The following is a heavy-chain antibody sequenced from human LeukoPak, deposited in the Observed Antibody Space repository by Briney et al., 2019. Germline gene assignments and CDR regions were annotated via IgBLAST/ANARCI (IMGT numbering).Heavy chain of an antibody. J-gene: IGHJ6*02. V-gene: IGHV3-30*18. Sequence: GRSLRLSWAAAGFTFINYGMHRVRQAPGEELEWVAVFSYEGNNKYYADSVKGRFTISRDNSKNTLYLQMNSLRAEDTAVYYCAKGLWDYYGSGIMYYTMDVWGQGTTVTVSS. D-gene: IGHD3-10*01. CDR1: GFTFINYG. CDR3: AKGLWDYYGSGIMYYTMDV. CDR2: FSYEGNNK.